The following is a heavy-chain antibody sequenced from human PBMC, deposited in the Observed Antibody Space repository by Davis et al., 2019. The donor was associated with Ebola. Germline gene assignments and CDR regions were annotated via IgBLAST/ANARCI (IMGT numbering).Heavy chain of an antibody. CDR2: IIPILGIA. J-gene: IGHJ6*02. CDR1: GYIFTTYA. D-gene: IGHD3-10*01. V-gene: IGHV1-69*04. Sequence: SVKVSCKASGYIFTTYAMHWVRQAPGQGLEWMGRIIPILGIANYAQKFQGRVTITADKSTSTAYMELSSLRSEDTAVYYCARDLGTMVDVWGQGTTVTVSS. CDR3: ARDLGTMVDV.